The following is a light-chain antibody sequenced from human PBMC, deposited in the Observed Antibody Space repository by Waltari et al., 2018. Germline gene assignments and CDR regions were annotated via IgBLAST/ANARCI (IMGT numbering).Light chain of an antibody. CDR3: QHYNGYPLT. Sequence: DIQMTQSPSSLSASVGDRVTITCRASQSISSYLNWYQQKPGKAPKLLIYAASSLQSGVPSRFSGSGSGTEFTLTISSLQPDDSATYYCQHYNGYPLTFGGGTKVEIK. CDR1: QSISSY. J-gene: IGKJ4*01. CDR2: AAS. V-gene: IGKV1-39*01.